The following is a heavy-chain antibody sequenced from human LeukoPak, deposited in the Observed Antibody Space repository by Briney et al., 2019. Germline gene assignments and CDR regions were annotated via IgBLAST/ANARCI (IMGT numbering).Heavy chain of an antibody. J-gene: IGHJ4*02. CDR3: ARAGNYED. V-gene: IGHV4-4*02. CDR2: ISHSGST. D-gene: IGHD1-7*01. Sequence: NPSETLSLTCAVSGGSISISNSNWWSWVRQPPGKGLEWIGEISHSGSTNYNPSLKSRVTISVDKSKNQFSLKLSSVTAADTAVYYCARAGNYEDWGQGTLVTVSS. CDR1: GGSISISNSNW.